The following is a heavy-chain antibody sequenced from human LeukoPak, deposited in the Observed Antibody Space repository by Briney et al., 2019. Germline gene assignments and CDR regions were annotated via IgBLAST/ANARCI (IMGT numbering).Heavy chain of an antibody. D-gene: IGHD3-16*02. CDR2: IYSGGST. Sequence: GWSLRLSCAASGFTVSSNYMSWVRQAPGKGLEWVSVIYSGGSTYYSDSVKGRFTISRDNSKPTLYLQMHSLRPEDTAVYYCARDPVLRLGELSSDGGYWGQGPLVTVSS. V-gene: IGHV3-53*01. CDR3: ARDPVLRLGELSSDGGY. CDR1: GFTVSSNY. J-gene: IGHJ4*02.